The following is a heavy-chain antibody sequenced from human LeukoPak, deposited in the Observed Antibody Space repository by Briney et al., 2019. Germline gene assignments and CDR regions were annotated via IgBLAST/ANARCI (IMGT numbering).Heavy chain of an antibody. J-gene: IGHJ4*02. CDR3: AIFPVPAAMDADY. CDR2: IYYSGST. Sequence: SETLSLTCTVSGGSISSGDYYWGWIRQPPGKGLEWIGYIYYSGSTYYNPSPKSRVTISVDTSKNQFSLKLSSVTAADTAVYYCAIFPVPAAMDADYWGQGTLVTVSS. CDR1: GGSISSGDYY. D-gene: IGHD2-2*01. V-gene: IGHV4-30-4*08.